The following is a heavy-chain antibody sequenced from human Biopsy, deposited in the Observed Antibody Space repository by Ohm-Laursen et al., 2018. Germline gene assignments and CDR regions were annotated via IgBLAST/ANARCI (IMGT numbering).Heavy chain of an antibody. Sequence: SLRLSCTASRFTFNNYAMYWVRQAPGKGLEWVSTISANGVTTFYADSVKGRFTISRDGSSDTLYLQMHSLGAGDTALYYCAKGGHCSATSCNMDVDYWGQGALVTVSS. CDR1: RFTFNNYA. D-gene: IGHD2-2*02. CDR3: AKGGHCSATSCNMDVDY. V-gene: IGHV3-23*01. CDR2: ISANGVTT. J-gene: IGHJ4*02.